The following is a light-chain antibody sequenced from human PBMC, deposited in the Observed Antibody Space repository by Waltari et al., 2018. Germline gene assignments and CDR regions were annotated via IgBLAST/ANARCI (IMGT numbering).Light chain of an antibody. CDR3: QQGNSYPLT. J-gene: IGKJ4*01. Sequence: IQMPQSPSPLSASVGDRVTITCLASQGISSYLNWYQQKPGKAPKLLIYYANSLASGVPSRFSGSGSGTEFTLTISSLQPEDFATYYCQQGNSYPLTFGGGTKVEIK. CDR1: QGISSY. V-gene: IGKV1-13*02. CDR2: YAN.